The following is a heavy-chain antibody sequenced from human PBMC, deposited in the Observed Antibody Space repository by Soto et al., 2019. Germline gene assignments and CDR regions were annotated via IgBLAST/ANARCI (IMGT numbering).Heavy chain of an antibody. CDR3: ARAKKALTIFGVVLFDP. CDR1: GGSISSYY. J-gene: IGHJ5*02. D-gene: IGHD3-3*01. V-gene: IGHV4-59*01. CDR2: IYYSGST. Sequence: SETLSLTCTVSGGSISSYYWSWIRQPPGKGLEWIGYIYYSGSTNYNPSLKSRVTISVDTSKNQFSLKLSSVTAADTAVYYCARAKKALTIFGVVLFDPWGQGTLVTVSS.